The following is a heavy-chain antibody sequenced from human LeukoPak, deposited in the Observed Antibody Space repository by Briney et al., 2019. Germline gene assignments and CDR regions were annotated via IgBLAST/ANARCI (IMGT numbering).Heavy chain of an antibody. CDR3: ARGGYDTQEFDY. J-gene: IGHJ4*02. D-gene: IGHD5-12*01. V-gene: IGHV4-39*07. Sequence: SETLSLTCTVSGGSITTSSYYWGWIRQPPGKGLEWIGSVYYSGSTYYNPSLKSRVTISVDRSKNQFSLKLSSVTAADTAVYYCARGGYDTQEFDYWGQGTLVTVSS. CDR1: GGSITTSSYY. CDR2: VYYSGST.